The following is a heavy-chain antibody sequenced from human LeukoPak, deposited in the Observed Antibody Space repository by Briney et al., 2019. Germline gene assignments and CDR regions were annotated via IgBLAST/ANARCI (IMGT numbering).Heavy chain of an antibody. CDR2: IYPGDSDT. CDR3: ARGRYGTSTSCSHFDY. V-gene: IGHV5-51*01. D-gene: IGHD2-2*01. CDR1: GYSFTNYW. Sequence: GESLKISCKGSGYSFTNYWIAWVRQMPGRGLEWMGIIYPGDSDTRYSPSFQGQVTISGDRSISTAYMQWSSLKASDTAMYYCARGRYGTSTSCSHFDYWGQGTLVTVSS. J-gene: IGHJ4*02.